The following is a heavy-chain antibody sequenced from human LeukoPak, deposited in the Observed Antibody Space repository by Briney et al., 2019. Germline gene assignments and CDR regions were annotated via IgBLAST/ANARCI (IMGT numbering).Heavy chain of an antibody. Sequence: GGSLRLSCAASGFTFRNYVIHWVRQAPGKGLEWVAVTSSDLNVKLYADFVKGRFTISRDNSRSTLYLQMNSLRPEDTAIYYCAREGYYGSGSPPSLYFDYWGQGTLVTVSS. D-gene: IGHD3-10*01. CDR1: GFTFRNYV. J-gene: IGHJ4*02. CDR2: TSSDLNVK. V-gene: IGHV3-30-3*01. CDR3: AREGYYGSGSPPSLYFDY.